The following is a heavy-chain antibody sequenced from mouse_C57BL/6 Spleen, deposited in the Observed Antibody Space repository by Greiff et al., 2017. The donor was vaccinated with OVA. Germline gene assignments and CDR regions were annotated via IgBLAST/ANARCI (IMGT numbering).Heavy chain of an antibody. J-gene: IGHJ2*01. CDR1: GYTFTSYW. V-gene: IGHV1-64*01. D-gene: IGHD1-1*01. CDR3: ARRDYGSSYVGYVGY. Sequence: QVQLQQPGAELVKPGASVKLSCKASGYTFTSYWMHWVKQRPGQGLEWIGMIHPNSGSTNYNEKFKSKATLTVDKSSSTAYMQLSSLTSEDSAVYYCARRDYGSSYVGYVGYWGQGTTLTVSS. CDR2: IHPNSGST.